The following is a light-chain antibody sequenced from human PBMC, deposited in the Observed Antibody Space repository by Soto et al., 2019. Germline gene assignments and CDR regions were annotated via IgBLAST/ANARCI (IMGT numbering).Light chain of an antibody. V-gene: IGKV3-11*01. CDR3: QQRSNWPIT. J-gene: IGKJ5*01. CDR2: DAS. Sequence: EVVMTQSPATLSVSPGERATHSCRASQSVSSYLAWYQQKPGQAPRLLIYDASNRATGIPARFSGSGSGTDFTLTISSLEPEDFAVYYCQQRSNWPITFGQGTRLEIK. CDR1: QSVSSY.